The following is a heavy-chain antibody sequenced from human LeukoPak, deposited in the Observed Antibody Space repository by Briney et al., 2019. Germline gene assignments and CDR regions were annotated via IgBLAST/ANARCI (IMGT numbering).Heavy chain of an antibody. CDR3: ARGFDYYDSSGHIDY. CDR2: IYYSGST. D-gene: IGHD3-22*01. J-gene: IGHJ4*02. Sequence: SETLSLTCTVSGGSISSSSYYWGWIRQPPGKGLEWIGSIYYSGSTYYNPSLKSRVTISVDMSKNQFSLKLSSVTAADTAVYYCARGFDYYDSSGHIDYWGQGTLVTVSS. CDR1: GGSISSSSYY. V-gene: IGHV4-39*01.